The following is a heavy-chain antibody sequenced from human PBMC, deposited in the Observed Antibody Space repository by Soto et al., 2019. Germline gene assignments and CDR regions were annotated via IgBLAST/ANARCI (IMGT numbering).Heavy chain of an antibody. Sequence: LGESLKISCKGSGYSFTSYWISWVRQMPGKGLEWMGRIDPSDSYTNYSPSFQGHVTISADKSISTAYLQWSSLKASDTAMYYCARHGIIAVAGYYYYGMDVWGQGTTVTVSS. J-gene: IGHJ6*02. CDR3: ARHGIIAVAGYYYYGMDV. CDR1: GYSFTSYW. CDR2: IDPSDSYT. V-gene: IGHV5-10-1*01. D-gene: IGHD6-19*01.